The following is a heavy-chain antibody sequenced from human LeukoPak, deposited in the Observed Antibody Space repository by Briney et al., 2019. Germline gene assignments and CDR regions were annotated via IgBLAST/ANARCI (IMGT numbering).Heavy chain of an antibody. J-gene: IGHJ4*02. V-gene: IGHV3-23*01. Sequence: PGGSLRLSCAASGFTFSSYVMSWVRQAPGKGLEWVSAISGSGATTYYADSVKGRFTISRDNSRNTLYLHMNSLRAEDTAVYYCAKPVSGTTFYWGQGTLVTVSS. CDR2: ISGSGATT. CDR3: AKPVSGTTFY. D-gene: IGHD1-1*01. CDR1: GFTFSSYV.